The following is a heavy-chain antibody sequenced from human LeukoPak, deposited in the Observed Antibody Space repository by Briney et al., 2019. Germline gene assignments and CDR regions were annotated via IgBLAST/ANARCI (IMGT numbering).Heavy chain of an antibody. Sequence: ASVKVSCKASGGTFSSYAISWVRQAPGQGLEWMGRIIPIFGTANYAQKFQGRVTITTDESTSTAYMELSSLRSEDTAVYHCANEPSIAAAGSDYWGQGTLVTVSS. CDR3: ANEPSIAAAGSDY. D-gene: IGHD6-13*01. J-gene: IGHJ4*02. CDR2: IIPIFGTA. CDR1: GGTFSSYA. V-gene: IGHV1-69*05.